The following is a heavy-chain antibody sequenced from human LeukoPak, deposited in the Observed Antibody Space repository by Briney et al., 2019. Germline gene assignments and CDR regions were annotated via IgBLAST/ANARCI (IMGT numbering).Heavy chain of an antibody. Sequence: SETLSLTCTVSGGSISSYYWSWTRQPPGKGLEWIGYIYYSGSTNYNPSLKSRVTISVDTSKNQFSLKLSSVTAADTAVYYCARLMFDWGQGTLVTVSS. D-gene: IGHD3-10*02. CDR2: IYYSGST. J-gene: IGHJ4*02. CDR1: GGSISSYY. V-gene: IGHV4-59*01. CDR3: ARLMFD.